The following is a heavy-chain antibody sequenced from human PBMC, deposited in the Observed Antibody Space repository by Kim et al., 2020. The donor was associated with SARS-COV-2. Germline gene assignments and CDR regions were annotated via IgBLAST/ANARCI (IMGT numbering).Heavy chain of an antibody. Sequence: SETLSLTCTVSGGSISSSSYYWGWIRQPPGKGLEWIGSIYYSGSTYYNPSLKSRLTISVDTSKNQFSLKLSSVTAADTAVYYCARASLFGVVIILDYWGQGTLVTVSS. CDR1: GGSISSSSYY. D-gene: IGHD3-3*01. CDR3: ARASLFGVVIILDY. CDR2: IYYSGST. J-gene: IGHJ4*02. V-gene: IGHV4-39*07.